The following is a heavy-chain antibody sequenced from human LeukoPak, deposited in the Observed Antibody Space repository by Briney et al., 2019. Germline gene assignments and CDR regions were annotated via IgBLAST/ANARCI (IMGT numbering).Heavy chain of an antibody. J-gene: IGHJ6*02. CDR3: AKKQGGIIVATTLHYYYGMDV. Sequence: GGSLRLSCAASGFTFSSYAMSWVRQAPGKGLEWVSAISGSGGSTYYADSVKGRFTISRDNSKNTLYLQMNSLRAEDTAVNYCAKKQGGIIVATTLHYYYGMDVWGQGTTVTVSS. V-gene: IGHV3-23*01. CDR1: GFTFSSYA. D-gene: IGHD5-12*01. CDR2: ISGSGGST.